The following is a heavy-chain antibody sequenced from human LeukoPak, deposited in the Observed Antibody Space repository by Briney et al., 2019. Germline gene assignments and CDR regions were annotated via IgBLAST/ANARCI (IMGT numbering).Heavy chain of an antibody. CDR2: IYYSGST. J-gene: IGHJ4*02. V-gene: IGHV4-28*03. D-gene: IGHD1-1*01. CDR3: ARDGPTSVL. CDR1: GYSISSSNW. Sequence: PSDTLSLTCAVSGYSISSSNWWGWIRPPPGKGLEWIGYIYYSGSTYYNPSLKSRVTISVDTSKNQFSLKLSSVTAADTAVYYCARDGPTSVLWGQGTLVTVSS.